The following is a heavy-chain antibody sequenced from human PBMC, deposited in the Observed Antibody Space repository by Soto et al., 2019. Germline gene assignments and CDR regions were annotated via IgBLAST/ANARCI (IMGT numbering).Heavy chain of an antibody. V-gene: IGHV4-31*01. CDR3: ASAIGIQLWSLRWFDP. J-gene: IGHJ5*02. Sequence: QVQLQESGPGLVKPSQTLSLTCTVSGGSIRSGDYYWSWIRQHPGKGLEWIGYVYYSGSTHYNPSLKSPITISVDTSKNQFSLKLTSVTAADTAVYYCASAIGIQLWSLRWFDPWGQGTLVTVSS. CDR2: VYYSGST. D-gene: IGHD5-18*01. CDR1: GGSIRSGDYY.